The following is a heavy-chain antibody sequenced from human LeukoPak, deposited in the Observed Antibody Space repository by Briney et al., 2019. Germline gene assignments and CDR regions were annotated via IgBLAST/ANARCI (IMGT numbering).Heavy chain of an antibody. Sequence: GESLKISCQASGYSFMTYWIGWVRQMPGKGLEWMAIIYPGDSDTKYSPPFQDQVTISADKSINTAYLHWRSLKASDTAMYYCARPSMIDTFDIWGLGTVVTVSS. J-gene: IGHJ3*02. CDR2: IYPGDSDT. CDR3: ARPSMIDTFDI. CDR1: GYSFMTYW. D-gene: IGHD3-22*01. V-gene: IGHV5-51*01.